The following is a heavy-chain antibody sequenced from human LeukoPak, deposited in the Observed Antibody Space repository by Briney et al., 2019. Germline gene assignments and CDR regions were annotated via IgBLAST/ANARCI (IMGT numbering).Heavy chain of an antibody. CDR3: ARSYTAMAEFDY. CDR1: GGSISSYY. V-gene: IGHV4-59*01. Sequence: SETLSLTCTVSGGSISSYYWSWIRQPPGKGLEWIGYIYYSGSTNYNSSLKSRVTISVDTSKNQFSLKLSSVTAADTAVYYCARSYTAMAEFDYWGQGTLVTVSS. J-gene: IGHJ4*02. D-gene: IGHD5-18*01. CDR2: IYYSGST.